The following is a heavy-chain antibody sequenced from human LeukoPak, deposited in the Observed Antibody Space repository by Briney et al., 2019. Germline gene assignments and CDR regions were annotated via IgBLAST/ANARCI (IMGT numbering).Heavy chain of an antibody. CDR3: ARDNPPWYYGSGSYPAYFDY. V-gene: IGHV3-21*01. D-gene: IGHD3-10*01. J-gene: IGHJ4*02. CDR1: GFTFSSYS. CDR2: ISSSSSYI. Sequence: GGSLRLSCAASGFTFSSYSMNWVRQPPGKGLEWVSSISSSSSYIYYADSVKGRFTISRDNAKNSLYLQMNSLRAEDTAVYYCARDNPPWYYGSGSYPAYFDYWGQGTLVTVSS.